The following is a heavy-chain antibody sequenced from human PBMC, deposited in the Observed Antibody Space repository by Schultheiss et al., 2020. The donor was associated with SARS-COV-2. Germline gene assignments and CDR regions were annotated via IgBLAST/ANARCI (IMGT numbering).Heavy chain of an antibody. Sequence: GGSLRLSCAASGFTFDDYTMHWVRQAPGKGLEWVSLISWDGGSTYYADSVKGRFTISRDNSKNSLYLQMNSLRAEDTAVYYCARDPPVIGYDFWSGYLTPTSALDYWGQGTLVTVSS. CDR2: ISWDGGST. CDR1: GFTFDDYT. CDR3: ARDPPVIGYDFWSGYLTPTSALDY. V-gene: IGHV3-43*01. D-gene: IGHD3-3*01. J-gene: IGHJ4*02.